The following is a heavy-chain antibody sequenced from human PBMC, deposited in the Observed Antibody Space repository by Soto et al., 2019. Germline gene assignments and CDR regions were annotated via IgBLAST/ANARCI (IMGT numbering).Heavy chain of an antibody. Sequence: ASVKVSCKASGYTFFTYDISWVRQAPGQGLEWMGWISTYSGDTKYAQKFQGRVTMTTDTSTTTAYLELRSLRSDDTAVYYCARHHGPTTSENWFDPWGQGTLVAVSS. V-gene: IGHV1-18*01. J-gene: IGHJ5*02. CDR3: ARHHGPTTSENWFDP. D-gene: IGHD5-12*01. CDR2: ISTYSGDT. CDR1: GYTFFTYD.